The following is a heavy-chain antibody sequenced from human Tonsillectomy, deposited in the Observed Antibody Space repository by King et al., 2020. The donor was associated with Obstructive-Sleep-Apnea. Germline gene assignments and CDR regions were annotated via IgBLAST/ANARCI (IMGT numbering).Heavy chain of an antibody. D-gene: IGHD3-10*01. CDR2: ISYDGSNK. J-gene: IGHJ4*02. CDR3: AKVGGSGSYYGYYFDY. V-gene: IGHV3-30*18. Sequence: GQLVQSGGGVVQPGRSLRLSCAASGFIFSSYGMHWVRQAPGKGLEWVAVISYDGSNKYYADSVKGRFTISRDNSKNTLYLQMNSLRAEDTAVYYSAKVGGSGSYYGYYFDYWGQGTLVTVSS. CDR1: GFIFSSYG.